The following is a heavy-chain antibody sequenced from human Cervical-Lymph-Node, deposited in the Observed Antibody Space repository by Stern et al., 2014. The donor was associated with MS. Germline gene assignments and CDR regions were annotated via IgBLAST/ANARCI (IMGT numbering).Heavy chain of an antibody. D-gene: IGHD3/OR15-3a*01. CDR3: ARVKAEEVMIFGGIGWFDP. Sequence: QVQLVQSGAEVKKPGSSVKVSCKASGGTFSSYAIGWVRQAPGQGLEWMGGIIPMLGTANYAQKCQDRVTITADESTTIVYMELSSLRSEDTAVYYCARVKAEEVMIFGGIGWFDPWGQGTLVTVSS. V-gene: IGHV1-69*01. CDR2: IIPMLGTA. J-gene: IGHJ5*02. CDR1: GGTFSSYA.